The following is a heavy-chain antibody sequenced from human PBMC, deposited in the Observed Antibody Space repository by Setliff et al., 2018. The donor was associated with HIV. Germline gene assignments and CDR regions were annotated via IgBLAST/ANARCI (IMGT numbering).Heavy chain of an antibody. J-gene: IGHJ6*03. V-gene: IGHV4-59*10. CDR2: IYTSGST. CDR1: GGSFSDYY. Sequence: LSLTCAVYGGSFSDYYWSWIRQPAGKGLEWIGRIYTSGSTNYNPSLKSRVTMSVDTSKNQFSLKLSSVTAADTAVYYCARVIAAAGFYYYYYMDVWGKGTTVTVSS. D-gene: IGHD6-13*01. CDR3: ARVIAAAGFYYYYYMDV.